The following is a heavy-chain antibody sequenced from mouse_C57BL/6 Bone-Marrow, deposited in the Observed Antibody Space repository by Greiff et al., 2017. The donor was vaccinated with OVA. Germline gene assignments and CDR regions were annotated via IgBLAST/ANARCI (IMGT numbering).Heavy chain of an antibody. V-gene: IGHV1-69*01. CDR2: IYPSDGYT. J-gene: IGHJ2*01. D-gene: IGHD2-10*02. CDR1: GYTFTSYW. Sequence: VQLQQPGAELVMPGASVKLSCKASGYTFTSYWMHWVKQRPGQGLEWIGEIYPSDGYTNYNPKFKGKTTLTVDKSSSTAYMQLSSLTSEDSAVYCCARLGYWGQGTTLTVSS. CDR3: ARLGY.